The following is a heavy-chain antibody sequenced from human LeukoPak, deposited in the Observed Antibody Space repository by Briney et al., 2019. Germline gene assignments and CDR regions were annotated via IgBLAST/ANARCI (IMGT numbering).Heavy chain of an antibody. CDR1: GFTFSTHW. J-gene: IGHJ3*02. CDR3: AKNYGDYEVGAFDI. D-gene: IGHD4-17*01. V-gene: IGHV3-23*01. Sequence: PGGSLRLSCAASGFTFSTHWMHWVRQAPGKGLEWVSAISGSGGSTYYADSVKGRFTISRDNSKNTLYLQMNSLRAEDTAVYYCAKNYGDYEVGAFDIWGQGTMVTVSS. CDR2: ISGSGGST.